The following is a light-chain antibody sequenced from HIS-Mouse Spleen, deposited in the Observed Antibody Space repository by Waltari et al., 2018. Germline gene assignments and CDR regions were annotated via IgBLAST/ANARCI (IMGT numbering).Light chain of an antibody. CDR1: ALPKKY. CDR2: EDR. V-gene: IGLV3-10*01. J-gene: IGLJ2*01. Sequence: SYELTQPPSVSVSPGQTARITCSGDALPKKYAYWYQQKPGQAPVLVIYEDRKRPSGIPESFSGSSSGTMATLTISGAQVEDEADYYCYATDSSGNHRVFGGGTKLTVL. CDR3: YATDSSGNHRV.